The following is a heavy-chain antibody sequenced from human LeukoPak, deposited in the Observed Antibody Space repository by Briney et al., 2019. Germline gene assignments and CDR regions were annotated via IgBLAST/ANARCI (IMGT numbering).Heavy chain of an antibody. J-gene: IGHJ3*02. Sequence: ASVKVSCKASGYTFTSYALNWVRQAPGQGLEYMGWINTNTENPTYAQGFTGRFVFSLDSSVSTAYLQVSSLKAEDTAVYYCARSKGAGYAFDAFDIWGQGTMVTVSS. D-gene: IGHD3-9*01. CDR1: GYTFTSYA. CDR2: INTNTENP. CDR3: ARSKGAGYAFDAFDI. V-gene: IGHV7-4-1*02.